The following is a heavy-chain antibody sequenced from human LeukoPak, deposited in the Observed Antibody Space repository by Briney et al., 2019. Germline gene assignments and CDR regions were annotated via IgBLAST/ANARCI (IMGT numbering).Heavy chain of an antibody. CDR1: GLTFSSYS. V-gene: IGHV3-21*01. D-gene: IGHD6-19*01. CDR2: ISSSSSYI. CDR3: ARDMGQYSSGWYVYYGMDV. J-gene: IGHJ6*02. Sequence: KAGGSLRLSCAASGLTFSSYSMNWVRQAPGKGLEWVSSISSSSSYIYYADSVKGRFTISRDNAKNSLYLQMNSLRAEDTAVYYCARDMGQYSSGWYVYYGMDVWGQGTTVTVPS.